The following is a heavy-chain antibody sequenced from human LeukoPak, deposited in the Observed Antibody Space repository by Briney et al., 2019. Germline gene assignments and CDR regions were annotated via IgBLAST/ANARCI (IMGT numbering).Heavy chain of an antibody. J-gene: IGHJ4*02. CDR2: IYPGDSDT. CDR1: GYSFTSYW. D-gene: IGHD3-16*01. CDR3: ARLPYVWGSYPLFYY. Sequence: GESLKISCKGSGYSFTSYWIGWVRQMPGKGLEWMGIIYPGDSDTRYSPSFQGQVTISADKSISTAYLQWSSLKASDTAMYYCARLPYVWGSYPLFYYWGQGTLVTVSS. V-gene: IGHV5-51*01.